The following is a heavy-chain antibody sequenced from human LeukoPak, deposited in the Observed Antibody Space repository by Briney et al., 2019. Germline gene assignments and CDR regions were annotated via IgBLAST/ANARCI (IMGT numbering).Heavy chain of an antibody. V-gene: IGHV1-18*01. Sequence: ASVKVSCKASGYTFSNYGFSWVRQAPGQGLEWMGWISAYNGNTNYAQKLQGRVTMTTDTSTSTAYMELRSLRSDDTAVYYCARGGYSHGYMGYSDYWGQGTLVTVSS. D-gene: IGHD5-18*01. CDR2: ISAYNGNT. J-gene: IGHJ4*02. CDR1: GYTFSNYG. CDR3: ARGGYSHGYMGYSDY.